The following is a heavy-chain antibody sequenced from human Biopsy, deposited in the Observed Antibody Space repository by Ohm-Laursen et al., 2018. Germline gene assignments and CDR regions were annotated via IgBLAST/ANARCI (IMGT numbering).Heavy chain of an antibody. Sequence: SDTLSLTCSVSAGSITGYEWSWIRLAPGKGLEWIGYIYYSGGTKYNPSLASRVTFSVDMSKSQFSLKLYSVTAADTAVYYCAGVEAGTYDALDIWGRGTLVTVS. CDR2: IYYSGGT. V-gene: IGHV4-59*07. CDR3: AGVEAGTYDALDI. D-gene: IGHD1-26*01. CDR1: AGSITGYE. J-gene: IGHJ3*02.